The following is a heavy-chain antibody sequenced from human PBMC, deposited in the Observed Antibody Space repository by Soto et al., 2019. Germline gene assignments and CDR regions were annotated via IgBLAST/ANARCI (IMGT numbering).Heavy chain of an antibody. V-gene: IGHV3-33*01. CDR2: IWYDGSNK. Sequence: QAQLVESGGGEVQPGRSLRLSCAASGFTFSSYGMHWVRQAPGKGLEWVAVIWYDGSNKYYADSVKGRFTISRDNSKNTLYLQMNSLRAEDTAVYYCARGSSGWAYFDYWGQGTLVTVSS. J-gene: IGHJ4*02. CDR1: GFTFSSYG. CDR3: ARGSSGWAYFDY. D-gene: IGHD6-19*01.